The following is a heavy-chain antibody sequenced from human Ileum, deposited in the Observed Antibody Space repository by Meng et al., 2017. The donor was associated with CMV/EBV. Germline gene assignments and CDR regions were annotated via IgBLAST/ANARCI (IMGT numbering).Heavy chain of an antibody. CDR1: GFSLSSSAVG. J-gene: IGHJ6*02. D-gene: IGHD2-2*01. Sequence: QITLKESGPTLVKPTQTLTLTCPFSGFSLSSSAVGVGWIRQPPGKALEWLALIYWDDDTRYSPSLKSRLTITKDTSKNQVVLTMTNMDPVDTGTYYCARRDCTSNSCHGLDVWGQGTTVTVSS. V-gene: IGHV2-5*02. CDR2: IYWDDDT. CDR3: ARRDCTSNSCHGLDV.